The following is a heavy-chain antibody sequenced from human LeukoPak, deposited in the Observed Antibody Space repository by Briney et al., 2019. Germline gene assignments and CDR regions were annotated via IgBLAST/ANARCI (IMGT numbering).Heavy chain of an antibody. CDR3: AKLRITMIVVVPYYFDY. V-gene: IGHV3-23*01. CDR2: ISGSGGST. CDR1: GFTFSSCA. D-gene: IGHD3-22*01. J-gene: IGHJ4*02. Sequence: GGSLRLSCAASGFTFSSCAMSWVRQAPGKGLEWVSAISGSGGSTYYADSVKGRFTISRDNSKNTLYLQMNGLRAEDTAVYYCAKLRITMIVVVPYYFDYWGQGTLVTVSS.